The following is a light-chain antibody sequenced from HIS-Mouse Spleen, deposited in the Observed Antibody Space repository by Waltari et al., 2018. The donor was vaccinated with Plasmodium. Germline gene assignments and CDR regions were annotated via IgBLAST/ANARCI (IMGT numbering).Light chain of an antibody. CDR2: DVS. CDR3: CSYAGSYTLG. Sequence: QSALTQPRSVSGSPGQSVTISCTGTSSDVGVYNYVSWYQQHPGKAPKLMIYDVSKRPSGVPDRFSGSKSGNTASLTISELQAEDEADYYCCSYAGSYTLGFGGGNKLTVL. V-gene: IGLV2-11*01. J-gene: IGLJ2*01. CDR1: SSDVGVYNY.